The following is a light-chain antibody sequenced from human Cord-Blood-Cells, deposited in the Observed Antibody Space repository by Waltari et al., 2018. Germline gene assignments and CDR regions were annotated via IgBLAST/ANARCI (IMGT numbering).Light chain of an antibody. CDR1: TSNLGSTS. V-gene: IGLV1-47*01. J-gene: IGLJ1*01. CDR2: RNN. Sequence: QSVLTQPPSASGTPGQRVTLSCSGITSNLGSTSVYWSQQLPGTAPKLLIYRNNQRPSGVPDRFSGSKSGTSASLAISGLRSEDAADYYCAAWDDSLSGHYVFGTGTKVTVL. CDR3: AAWDDSLSGHYV.